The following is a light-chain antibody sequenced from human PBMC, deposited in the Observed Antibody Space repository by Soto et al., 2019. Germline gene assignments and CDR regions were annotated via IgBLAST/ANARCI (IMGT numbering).Light chain of an antibody. CDR1: QSVHSDY. J-gene: IGKJ4*01. CDR2: GAS. Sequence: EIVLTQSPGTPSLSPGGRATLSCRASQSVHSDYVAWYQQKPGQAPRLLIFGASDRATGIPDRFSASGSGTDFTLAISRLEPQDFAMYYCQQYGDSPLTFGGGTKVDIK. CDR3: QQYGDSPLT. V-gene: IGKV3-20*01.